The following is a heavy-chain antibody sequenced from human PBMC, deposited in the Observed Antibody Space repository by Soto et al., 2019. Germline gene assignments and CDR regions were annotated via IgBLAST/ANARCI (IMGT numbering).Heavy chain of an antibody. Sequence: GGSLRLSCAASGFTFSSYAMSWVRQAPGKGLEWASAISGSGGSTYYADSVKGRFTISRDNSKNTLYLQMNSLRAEDTAVYYCAKDRQMTTVTNFDYWGQGTLVTVSS. V-gene: IGHV3-23*01. J-gene: IGHJ4*02. CDR3: AKDRQMTTVTNFDY. CDR2: ISGSGGST. D-gene: IGHD4-17*01. CDR1: GFTFSSYA.